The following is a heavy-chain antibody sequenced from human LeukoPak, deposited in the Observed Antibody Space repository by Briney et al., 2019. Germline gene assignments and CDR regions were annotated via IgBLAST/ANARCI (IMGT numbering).Heavy chain of an antibody. D-gene: IGHD6-13*01. V-gene: IGHV3-48*03. J-gene: IGHJ6*02. CDR3: ARDSHSGRWYDLDV. CDR2: ICHGGRI. CDR1: GFTFSDYE. Sequence: GGSLRLSCAASGFTFSDYEMNWVRQAPGKGLEWVSYICHGGRIRYADSVKGRFTISRDNTKNTLYLQMNSLRAEDTAVYYCARDSHSGRWYDLDVWGQGTTVTVSS.